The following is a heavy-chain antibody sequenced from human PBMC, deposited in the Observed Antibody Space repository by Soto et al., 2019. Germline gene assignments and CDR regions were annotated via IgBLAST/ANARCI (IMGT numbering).Heavy chain of an antibody. V-gene: IGHV3-9*01. CDR2: INWNGVAM. Sequence: EVQLVESGGGLVQPGRSLRLSCAASGFTFDDYTMHWVRQAPGTGLEWVSSINWNGVAMDYADSVRGRFTISRDNARNSLILQMSSLRPEDTALYYCAKDRYSSSSLDYYYYYGMDVWGQGTTVTVSS. D-gene: IGHD6-6*01. CDR1: GFTFDDYT. CDR3: AKDRYSSSSLDYYYYYGMDV. J-gene: IGHJ6*02.